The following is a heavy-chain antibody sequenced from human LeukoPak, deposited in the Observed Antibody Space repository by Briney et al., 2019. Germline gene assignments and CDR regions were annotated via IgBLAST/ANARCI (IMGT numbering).Heavy chain of an antibody. V-gene: IGHV3-21*01. D-gene: IGHD3-10*01. Sequence: GRSLRLSCAASGFTFSIYSINCVRQAPGKGLEWGSFITCNSNYIYYAASVKGRFTISRDNAKNSLYLQMNSLRVEDTAVYYCARDRVSGSGSIDYWGQGTLVTVSS. CDR3: ARDRVSGSGSIDY. CDR1: GFTFSIYS. J-gene: IGHJ4*02. CDR2: ITCNSNYI.